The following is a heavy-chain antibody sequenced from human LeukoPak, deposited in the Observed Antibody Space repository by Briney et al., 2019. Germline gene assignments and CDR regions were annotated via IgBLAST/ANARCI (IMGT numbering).Heavy chain of an antibody. J-gene: IGHJ4*02. V-gene: IGHV3-53*01. CDR1: GFSVSASY. CDR3: ARDDWYYDSSGYYDY. CDR2: ISGSDGST. Sequence: PGGSLRLSCAASGFSVSASYMSWVRQAPGKGLEWVSGISGSDGSTNYADSVKGRFTISRDNAKNSLYLQMNSLRAEDTALYYCARDDWYYDSSGYYDYWGQGTLVTVSS. D-gene: IGHD3-22*01.